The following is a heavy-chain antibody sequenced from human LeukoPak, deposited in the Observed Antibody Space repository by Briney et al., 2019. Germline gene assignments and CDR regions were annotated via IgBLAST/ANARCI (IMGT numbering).Heavy chain of an antibody. J-gene: IGHJ5*02. D-gene: IGHD6-13*01. V-gene: IGHV3-30*02. CDR1: GFTFSVFG. Sequence: PGGSLRLSCAASGFTFSVFGMHWVRQAPGKGLEWVAFIRNDGSNDYYPDSVKGRFTISRDNSRTTLYLQMHSLRIEDTAVYYCVKGGSSSHNWFDPWGQGILVTVSS. CDR3: VKGGSSSHNWFDP. CDR2: IRNDGSND.